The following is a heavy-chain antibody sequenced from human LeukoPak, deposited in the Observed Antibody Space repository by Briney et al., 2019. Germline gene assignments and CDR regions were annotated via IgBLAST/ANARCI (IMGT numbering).Heavy chain of an antibody. CDR1: GFTVSSNY. J-gene: IGHJ4*02. D-gene: IGHD3-9*01. Sequence: GGSLRLSCAASGFTVSSNYMSWVRQAPGKGLEWVSVIYSGGSTYYADSVKGRFTISRDNSKNTLYLQMNSLRAEDTAVYYCARGFGYDILTGYPHPSDYWGQGTLVTVSS. CDR3: ARGFGYDILTGYPHPSDY. V-gene: IGHV3-53*05. CDR2: IYSGGST.